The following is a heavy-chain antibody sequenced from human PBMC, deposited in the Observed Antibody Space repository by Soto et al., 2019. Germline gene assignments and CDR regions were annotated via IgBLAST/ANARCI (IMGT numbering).Heavy chain of an antibody. CDR2: ISGSGGST. J-gene: IGHJ4*02. V-gene: IGHV3-23*01. D-gene: IGHD2-21*01. CDR3: AKTNQGIVVVYYFDY. CDR1: GFTFSSYA. Sequence: PGGSLRLSCAASGFTFSSYAMSWVRQAPGKGLEWVSAISGSGGSTYYADSVKGRFTISRDDSKSTLYLQMNSLRAEDTAVYYCAKTNQGIVVVYYFDYWGQGTLVTVSS.